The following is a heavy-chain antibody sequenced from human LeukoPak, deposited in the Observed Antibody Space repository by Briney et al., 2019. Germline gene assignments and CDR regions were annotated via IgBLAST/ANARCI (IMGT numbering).Heavy chain of an antibody. CDR2: IIPIFGTA. Sequence: SVKVSCKASGGTFSSYAISWVRQAPGQGLEWMGRIIPIFGTANYAQKFQGRVTITTDESTSTAYMELSSLRSKDTAVYYCARDAGKAYYYYYYMDVWGKGTTVTVSS. V-gene: IGHV1-69*05. CDR3: ARDAGKAYYYYYYMDV. D-gene: IGHD6-13*01. J-gene: IGHJ6*03. CDR1: GGTFSSYA.